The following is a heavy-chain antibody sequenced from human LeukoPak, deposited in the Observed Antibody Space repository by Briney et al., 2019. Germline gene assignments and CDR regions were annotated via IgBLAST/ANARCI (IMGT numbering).Heavy chain of an antibody. CDR3: ARGYCTATDCHGGWWFHL. J-gene: IGHJ5*02. CDR1: GFTVSGSY. V-gene: IGHV3-53*01. D-gene: IGHD2-8*02. CDR2: IYRDGET. Sequence: GGSLRLSCVASGFTVSGSYLSWVRQALGKELEWVSVIYRDGETYYAGSVKGRFTISRDNSKNTVYLQMTNLRVEDTAVYFCARGYCTATDCHGGWWFHLWGQGTLVSVSS.